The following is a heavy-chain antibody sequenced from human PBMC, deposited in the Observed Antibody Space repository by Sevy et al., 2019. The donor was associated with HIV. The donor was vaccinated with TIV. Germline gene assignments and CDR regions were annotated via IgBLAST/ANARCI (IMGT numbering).Heavy chain of an antibody. Sequence: GGSLRLSCAASGFTFSNYAMSWVRQTPGKGLEWVSAISGSADATYYTDSVNGRFTISKYNSKNTVYLQRNSLRAEDTAFYYCVKEVSQYSYSDYWGQGTLVTVSS. J-gene: IGHJ4*02. CDR1: GFTFSNYA. CDR3: VKEVSQYSYSDY. V-gene: IGHV3-23*01. CDR2: ISGSADAT. D-gene: IGHD5-18*01.